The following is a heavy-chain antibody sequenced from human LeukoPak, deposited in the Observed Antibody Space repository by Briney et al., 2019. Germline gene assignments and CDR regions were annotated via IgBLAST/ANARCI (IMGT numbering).Heavy chain of an antibody. Sequence: GGSLRLSCAASGFTFSSYSMNWVRQAPGKGLEWVSSISSSSSYIYYADSVKGRFTISRDNAKNSLYLQMNSLRAEDTAVYYCARDWVIVEATTFDYWGQGTLVTVSS. CDR1: GFTFSSYS. V-gene: IGHV3-21*01. D-gene: IGHD1-26*01. J-gene: IGHJ4*02. CDR3: ARDWVIVEATTFDY. CDR2: ISSSSSYI.